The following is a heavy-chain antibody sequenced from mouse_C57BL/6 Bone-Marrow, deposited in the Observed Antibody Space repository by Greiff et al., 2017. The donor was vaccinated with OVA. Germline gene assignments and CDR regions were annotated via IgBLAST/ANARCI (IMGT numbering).Heavy chain of an antibody. V-gene: IGHV3-8*01. CDR2: ISYSGST. CDR3: ARYRYYGSRGWGYYAMDY. Sequence: EVQLVESGPGLAKPSQTLSLTCSVTGYSITSDYWNWIRKFPGNKLEYMGYISYSGSTYYNPSLKSRISITRDTSKNQYYLQLNSVTTEDTATYYCARYRYYGSRGWGYYAMDYWGQGTSVTVSS. CDR1: GYSITSDY. J-gene: IGHJ4*01. D-gene: IGHD1-1*01.